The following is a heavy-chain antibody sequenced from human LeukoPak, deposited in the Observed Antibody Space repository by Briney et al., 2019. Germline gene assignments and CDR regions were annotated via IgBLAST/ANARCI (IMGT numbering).Heavy chain of an antibody. V-gene: IGHV3-48*03. Sequence: PGGSLRLSCAASGFTFSSYEMNWVRQAPGKGLEWVSYISSSGSTIYYADSVKGRFTISRDNAKNSLYLQMNSLRAEDTAVYYCAKWYDILTGYSTSGLDYWGQGTLVTVSS. CDR1: GFTFSSYE. J-gene: IGHJ4*02. D-gene: IGHD3-9*01. CDR3: AKWYDILTGYSTSGLDY. CDR2: ISSSGSTI.